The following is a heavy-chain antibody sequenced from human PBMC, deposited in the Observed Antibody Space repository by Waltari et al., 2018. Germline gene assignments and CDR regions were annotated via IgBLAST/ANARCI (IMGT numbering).Heavy chain of an antibody. CDR3: ARGITFDAFDI. Sequence: QVQLQQWGAGLLKPSETLSLTCAVYGGSFSGYYWSWIRQPAGKGLEWIGEINHSGSTNYNPSLKSRVTISVDTAKNQFSLKLSSVTAADTAVYYCARGITFDAFDIWGQGTMVTVSS. CDR1: GGSFSGYY. CDR2: INHSGST. D-gene: IGHD3-10*01. J-gene: IGHJ3*02. V-gene: IGHV4-34*01.